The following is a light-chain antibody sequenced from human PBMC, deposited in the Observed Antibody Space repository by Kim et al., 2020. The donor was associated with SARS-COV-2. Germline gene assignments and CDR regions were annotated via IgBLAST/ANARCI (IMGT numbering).Light chain of an antibody. CDR3: KSRDSSGDHVL. Sequence: SSELTQDPAVSVALGQTVSITCQGDSLRNYYASWYQQKPGQAPVLVVYGKNYRPSRIPDRFSGSSSGDTTSLTITGAQAEDEADYYCKSRDSSGDHVLFGGGTQLTVL. J-gene: IGLJ2*01. CDR1: SLRNYY. CDR2: GKN. V-gene: IGLV3-19*01.